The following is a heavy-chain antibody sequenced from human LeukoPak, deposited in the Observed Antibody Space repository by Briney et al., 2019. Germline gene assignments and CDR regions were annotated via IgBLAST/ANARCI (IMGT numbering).Heavy chain of an antibody. CDR3: ARGKFGDFED. Sequence: PSETLSLTCTVSGASINSYYWSWIRQPPGKGLEWIGCVSYSGSTDYNPALKSRVTIPEDTSKSQVSLKLSSVTAADTAVYFCARGKFGDFEDWGQGTMVTVSS. CDR1: GASINSYY. J-gene: IGHJ3*01. CDR2: VSYSGST. V-gene: IGHV4-59*01. D-gene: IGHD4-17*01.